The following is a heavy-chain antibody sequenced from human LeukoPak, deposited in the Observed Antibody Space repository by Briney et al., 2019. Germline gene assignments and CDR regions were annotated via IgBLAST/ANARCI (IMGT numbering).Heavy chain of an antibody. D-gene: IGHD3-3*01. CDR2: IIPIFGTA. J-gene: IGHJ6*02. Sequence: ASVKVSCKASGGTFSSYAISWVRQAPGQGLEWMGGIIPIFGTANYAQKFQGRVTITPDESTSTAYMELSSLRSEDTAVYYCTRGARDSYWRGYFNPKAYGMDVWGQGTTVTVSS. V-gene: IGHV1-69*13. CDR3: TRGARDSYWRGYFNPKAYGMDV. CDR1: GGTFSSYA.